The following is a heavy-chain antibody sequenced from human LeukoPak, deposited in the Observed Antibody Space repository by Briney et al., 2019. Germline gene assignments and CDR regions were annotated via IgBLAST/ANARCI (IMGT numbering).Heavy chain of an antibody. Sequence: SETLSLTCTVSGGSISSGDYYWSWIRQPPGKGLEWIGYIYYSGSTYYNPSLKSRVTISVDTSKNQFSLKLSSVTAADTAVYYCARGDCYDSSGYYYWGQGTLVTVSS. CDR1: GGSISSGDYY. V-gene: IGHV4-30-4*01. D-gene: IGHD3-22*01. CDR3: ARGDCYDSSGYYY. CDR2: IYYSGST. J-gene: IGHJ4*02.